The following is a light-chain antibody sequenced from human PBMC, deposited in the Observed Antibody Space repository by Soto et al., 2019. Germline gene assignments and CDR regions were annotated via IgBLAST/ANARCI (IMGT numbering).Light chain of an antibody. V-gene: IGKV1-5*01. J-gene: IGKJ5*01. CDR2: DAS. CDR1: ESIDNW. Sequence: DIQMTKSASTLSASVGDTVTITCRASESIDNWLAWYQQKPGKAPKLLIYDASSLESGVPSRFSGSGSGTEFTLTISSLQSEDFAVYYCQLYNNWPPITFGQGTRLEIK. CDR3: QLYNNWPPIT.